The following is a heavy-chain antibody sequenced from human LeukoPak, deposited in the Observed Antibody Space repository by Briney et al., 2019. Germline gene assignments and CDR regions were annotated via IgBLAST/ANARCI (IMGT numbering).Heavy chain of an antibody. V-gene: IGHV3-23*01. D-gene: IGHD2-8*01. CDR3: AKDPQWSRVDY. CDR2: ISGSGGIT. Sequence: PGGSLRLSCAASGFTFNTYAMSWVRQAPGKGLEWVSFISGSGGITFYVDSVKGRFTISRDNSKNTLYLQMNSLRAEDTAIYYCAKDPQWSRVDYWGQGTLVTVSS. CDR1: GFTFNTYA. J-gene: IGHJ4*02.